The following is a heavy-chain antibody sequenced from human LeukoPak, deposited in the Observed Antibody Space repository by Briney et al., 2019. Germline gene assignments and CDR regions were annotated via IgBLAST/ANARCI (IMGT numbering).Heavy chain of an antibody. V-gene: IGHV4-31*03. J-gene: IGHJ5*02. D-gene: IGHD3-9*01. Sequence: LQTLSLICTVSGGSISSGNYYWSWIRQHPGKGLEWIGYIYYSGGTQYNPSLKSRVTISVDTSKNQFSLRLSSVTAADTAVYYCARLDILTAANFDPWGQGTLVTVSS. CDR3: ARLDILTAANFDP. CDR2: IYYSGGT. CDR1: GGSISSGNYY.